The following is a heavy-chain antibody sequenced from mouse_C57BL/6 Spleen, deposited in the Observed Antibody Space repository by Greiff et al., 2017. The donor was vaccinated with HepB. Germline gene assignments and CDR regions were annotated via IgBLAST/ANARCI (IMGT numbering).Heavy chain of an antibody. V-gene: IGHV1-53*01. CDR1: GYTFTSYW. Sequence: QVHVKQPGTELVKPGASVKLSCKASGYTFTSYWMHWVKQRPGQGLEWIGNINPSNGGTNYNEKFKSKATLTVDKSSSTAYMQLSSLTSEDSAVYYCATGVTTVPPWFAYWGQGTLVTVSA. J-gene: IGHJ3*01. CDR3: ATGVTTVPPWFAY. CDR2: INPSNGGT. D-gene: IGHD1-1*01.